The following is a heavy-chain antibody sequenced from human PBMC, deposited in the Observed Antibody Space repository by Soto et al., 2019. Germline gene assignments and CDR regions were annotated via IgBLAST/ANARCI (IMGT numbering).Heavy chain of an antibody. Sequence: QMQLVQSGPEVKKPGTSVKVSCKASGFTFTSSSMQWVRQARGQRLEWIGWIVVGSGNTNYAQKFQERVTITRDMSTSTAYMELSSLRSEDTAVYYCAAEGPMTTTEHNDYNYYGMDVWGQGTPVTVSS. V-gene: IGHV1-58*02. CDR1: GFTFTSSS. CDR3: AAEGPMTTTEHNDYNYYGMDV. CDR2: IVVGSGNT. J-gene: IGHJ6*02. D-gene: IGHD4-17*01.